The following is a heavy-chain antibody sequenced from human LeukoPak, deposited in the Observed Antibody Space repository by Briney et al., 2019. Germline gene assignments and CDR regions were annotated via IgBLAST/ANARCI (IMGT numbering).Heavy chain of an antibody. Sequence: SETLSLTRAVSGDSISSSTYFWGWIRQPPGKGLEWIGSIPYSGSASYNPSLKSRVIISIDTSKNQLSLEVRSVTAADTAVYYCARPARDGNYYYWGQGTLVTVSS. CDR2: IPYSGSA. CDR3: ARPARDGNYYY. J-gene: IGHJ4*02. D-gene: IGHD1-26*01. V-gene: IGHV4-39*01. CDR1: GDSISSSTYF.